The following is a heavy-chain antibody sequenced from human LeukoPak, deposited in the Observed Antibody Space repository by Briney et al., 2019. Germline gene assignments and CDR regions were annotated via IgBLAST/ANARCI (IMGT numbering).Heavy chain of an antibody. CDR2: IYSGGST. Sequence: PGGSLRLSCAASGFTVSSNYMSWVRQAPGKGLEWVSVIYSGGSTYYADSVKGRFTISRDNAKNSLYLQMNSLRAEDTAVYYCARDRQVVVAATFDYWGQGTLVTVSS. CDR1: GFTVSSNY. CDR3: ARDRQVVVAATFDY. D-gene: IGHD2-15*01. V-gene: IGHV3-53*01. J-gene: IGHJ4*02.